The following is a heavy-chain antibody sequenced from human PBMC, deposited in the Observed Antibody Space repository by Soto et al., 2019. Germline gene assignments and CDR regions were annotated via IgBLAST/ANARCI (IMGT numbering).Heavy chain of an antibody. CDR3: GRGRSGQIVVFY. CDR2: IGPESGAT. CDR1: GYTFTGHY. Sequence: GASVKVSCKASGYTFTGHYIHWLRQAPEQGPEWMGEIGPESGATRYAEKFQGRVTMTLDTSITTVYMELKNLSPDDTAVYYCGRGRSGQIVVFYWGQGTPVTVS. V-gene: IGHV1-2*02. D-gene: IGHD1-26*01. J-gene: IGHJ4*02.